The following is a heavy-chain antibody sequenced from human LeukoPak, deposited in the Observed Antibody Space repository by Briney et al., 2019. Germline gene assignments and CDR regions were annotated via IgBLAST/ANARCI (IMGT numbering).Heavy chain of an antibody. CDR2: ISSSGSGT. Sequence: TGGSLRLSCKASGFTWRSSALSWIRQAPGKGLEWVSSISSSGSGTYYAESVQGRFSVSRDNSNNPLYLQMSGLRADDTAVYFCAKDPQASRWFDRWGQGTLVTVSS. CDR3: AKDPQASRWFDR. CDR1: GFTWRSSA. D-gene: IGHD1-26*01. V-gene: IGHV3-23*01. J-gene: IGHJ5*02.